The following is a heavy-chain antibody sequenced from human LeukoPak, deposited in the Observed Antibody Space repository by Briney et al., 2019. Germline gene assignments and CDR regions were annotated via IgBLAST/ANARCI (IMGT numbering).Heavy chain of an antibody. D-gene: IGHD2-21*01. CDR2: ISSSGSTI. V-gene: IGHV3-48*03. Sequence: PGGSLRLSCAASGFTFSSYEMNWVPQAPGKGLEWVSYISSSGSTIYYADSVKGRFTISRDNAKDSLYLQMNSLTAEDTAMYYCVRAYHPGGWFDPWGQGTLVTVSS. J-gene: IGHJ5*02. CDR1: GFTFSSYE. CDR3: VRAYHPGGWFDP.